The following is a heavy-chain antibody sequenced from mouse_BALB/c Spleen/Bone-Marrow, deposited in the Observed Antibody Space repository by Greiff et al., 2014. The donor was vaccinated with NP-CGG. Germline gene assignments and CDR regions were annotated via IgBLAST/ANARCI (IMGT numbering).Heavy chain of an antibody. CDR3: ARGTTVVGDY. J-gene: IGHJ2*01. CDR1: GYTFTSYV. D-gene: IGHD1-1*01. V-gene: IGHV1-14*01. Sequence: VQGVESGPELVKPGASVKMSCMASGYTFTSYVMHWVKQKPGQGLEWIGYINPFNDGIEYNEKFKVKATLTSDKSSSTAYMELSSLTSEDSAVYYCARGTTVVGDYWGQGTTLTVSS. CDR2: INPFNDGI.